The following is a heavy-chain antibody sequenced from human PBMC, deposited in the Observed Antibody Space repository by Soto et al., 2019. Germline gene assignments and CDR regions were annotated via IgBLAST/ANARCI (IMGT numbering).Heavy chain of an antibody. CDR2: IIPIFGTA. Sequence: SVKVSCKASGGTFSSYAISWVRQAPGQGLEWMGGIIPIFGTANYAQKFQGRVTITADESTSTAYMELSSLRSEDTAVYYCAREYYDFWSGYSGPDRRSKRKPAERENDAFDIWGQGTMVTVS. D-gene: IGHD3-3*01. V-gene: IGHV1-69*13. CDR3: AREYYDFWSGYSGPDRRSKRKPAERENDAFDI. CDR1: GGTFSSYA. J-gene: IGHJ3*02.